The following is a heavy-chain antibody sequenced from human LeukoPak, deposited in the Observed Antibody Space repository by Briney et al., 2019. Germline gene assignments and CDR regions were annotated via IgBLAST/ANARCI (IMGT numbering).Heavy chain of an antibody. D-gene: IGHD2-2*01. CDR2: IIPILGIA. CDR1: GGTFSSYA. J-gene: IGHJ6*02. V-gene: IGHV1-69*04. Sequence: SVKVSCKASGGTFSSYAISWVRQAPGQGLEWMGRIIPILGIANYAQKVQGRVTITADKSTSTAYMELSSLRSEDTAVYYCAREHGPAAGYYGMDVWGQGTTVTVSS. CDR3: AREHGPAAGYYGMDV.